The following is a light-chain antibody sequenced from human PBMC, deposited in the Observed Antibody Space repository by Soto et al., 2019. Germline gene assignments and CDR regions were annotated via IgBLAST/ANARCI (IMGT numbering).Light chain of an antibody. Sequence: QSLLTQPPSASGTPGQRVTISCSGSNSNIGSNTVNWYQHLPGTAPKLLIYSDNQRPSGVPDRFSGSKSGTSASLAISGLQSEDEADYYCAAWDDSLNGQGVFGGGTKLTVL. J-gene: IGLJ3*02. CDR3: AAWDDSLNGQGV. V-gene: IGLV1-44*01. CDR2: SDN. CDR1: NSNIGSNT.